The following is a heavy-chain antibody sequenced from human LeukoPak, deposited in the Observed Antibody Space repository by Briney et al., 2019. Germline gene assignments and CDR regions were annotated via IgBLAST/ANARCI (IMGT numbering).Heavy chain of an antibody. CDR1: GASIRSGDYY. Sequence: ASETLSLTCTVSGASIRSGDYYWSWIRQPPGKGLEWVGYIYDSGSTYYNPSLKSRITISVDTSENRFSLKLSSVTATDTAVYYCARDCSGGSCYGAFDIWGQGTMVTVSS. CDR2: IYDSGST. V-gene: IGHV4-30-4*01. CDR3: ARDCSGGSCYGAFDI. D-gene: IGHD2-15*01. J-gene: IGHJ3*02.